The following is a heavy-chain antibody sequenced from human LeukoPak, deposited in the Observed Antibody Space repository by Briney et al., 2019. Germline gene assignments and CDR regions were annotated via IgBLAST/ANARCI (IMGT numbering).Heavy chain of an antibody. D-gene: IGHD6-13*01. CDR2: INPVGGVT. CDR3: ARSKMVGQQLGDWFDP. CDR1: GYSFTGYY. Sequence: ASMKVSCKASGYSFTGYYIHWVRQAPGQGLEWMGWINPVGGVTKSAQNFQGRVTMTRDKSINTVYMELSGLTSDDTALYYCARSKMVGQQLGDWFDPWGQGTLVTVSS. J-gene: IGHJ5*02. V-gene: IGHV1-2*02.